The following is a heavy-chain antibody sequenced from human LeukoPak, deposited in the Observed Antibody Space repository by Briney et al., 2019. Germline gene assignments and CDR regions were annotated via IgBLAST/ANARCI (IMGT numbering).Heavy chain of an antibody. V-gene: IGHV3-53*01. J-gene: IGHJ4*02. CDR1: GFTVSYNY. CDR2: IYSGGST. Sequence: GGSLRVSCAASGFTVSYNYMSWVRQAPGKGLEWVSVIYSGGSTYYADSVKGRFTISRDNSKNTLYFQMNSLRAEDTAVYYCASTPPRYLGYFDYWGQGTLVTVSS. D-gene: IGHD3-9*01. CDR3: ASTPPRYLGYFDY.